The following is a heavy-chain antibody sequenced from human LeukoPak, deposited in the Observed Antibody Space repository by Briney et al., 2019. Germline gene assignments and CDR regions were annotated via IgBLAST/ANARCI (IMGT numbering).Heavy chain of an antibody. J-gene: IGHJ3*02. V-gene: IGHV4-59*01. CDR1: GGSISSYY. CDR2: MYNSGSTRST. CDR3: ARVGGVPLGAFDI. Sequence: SETLSLTCTVSGGSISSYYWSWIRQPPGKGLEWVGYMYNSGSTRSTNYNPSLKSRVTLSVDTSKNQFSLKLTSVPAADTAVYYCARVGGVPLGAFDIWGQGKMVTASS. D-gene: IGHD3-16*01.